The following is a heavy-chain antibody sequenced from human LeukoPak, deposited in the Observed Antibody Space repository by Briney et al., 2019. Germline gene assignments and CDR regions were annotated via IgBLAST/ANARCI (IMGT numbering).Heavy chain of an antibody. CDR2: INHSGST. Sequence: PSETLSLTCAVYGGSFSGYYWSWIRQPPGKGPEWIGEINHSGSTNYNPSLKSRVTISVDTSKNQFSLKLSSVTAADTAVYYCAGGLPRDGAVPDNRNWFDPWGQGTLVTVSS. D-gene: IGHD1-14*01. V-gene: IGHV4-34*01. CDR1: GGSFSGYY. CDR3: AGGLPRDGAVPDNRNWFDP. J-gene: IGHJ5*02.